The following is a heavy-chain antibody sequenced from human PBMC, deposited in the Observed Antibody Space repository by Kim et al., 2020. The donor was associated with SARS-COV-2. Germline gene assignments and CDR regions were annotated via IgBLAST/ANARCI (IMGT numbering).Heavy chain of an antibody. CDR2: IKADGSS. J-gene: IGHJ4*02. CDR1: GFTFSGSR. Sequence: GGSLRLSCAASGFTFSGSRMHWVRQTPGKGLVWVSRIKADGSSSYADSVKGRFTISRDDAKNTLFLQLNSLLAEDTAVYYCTTDYYFSISNWGQGALVTLSS. V-gene: IGHV3-74*01. CDR3: TTDYYFSISN. D-gene: IGHD3-3*01.